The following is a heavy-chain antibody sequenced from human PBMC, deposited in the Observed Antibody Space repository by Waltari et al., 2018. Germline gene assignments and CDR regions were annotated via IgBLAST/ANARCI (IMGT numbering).Heavy chain of an antibody. CDR3: ARDRGRGLYLDT. CDR1: GDSISNNW. Sequence: QLQLQESGPGLVKPSGTLSLLCAVSGDSISNNWWSWVRQSPGKGLEWIGQVLGSGRTNYNPSFASRVTISLDTSSYQFALKMTSATAADTALYYCARDRGRGLYLDTWGPGTLVTVSP. D-gene: IGHD2-15*01. CDR2: VLGSGRT. J-gene: IGHJ4*02. V-gene: IGHV4-4*02.